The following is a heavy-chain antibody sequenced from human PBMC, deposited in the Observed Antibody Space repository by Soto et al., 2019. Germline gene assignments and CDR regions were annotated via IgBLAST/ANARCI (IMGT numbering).Heavy chain of an antibody. Sequence: EVQLVESGGDLVQPGGSLRLSCAASGFTFSGHWMHWVRQVPGKGLVWVSRINTDGGSTSYADSVKGRFTISRDNAKNTLFLQMTGLRVDDTSVYYCAREAGYCSRTSCYRRAFDTWGQGTRVTVSS. CDR3: AREAGYCSRTSCYRRAFDT. V-gene: IGHV3-74*01. CDR1: GFTFSGHW. CDR2: INTDGGST. D-gene: IGHD2-2*01. J-gene: IGHJ3*02.